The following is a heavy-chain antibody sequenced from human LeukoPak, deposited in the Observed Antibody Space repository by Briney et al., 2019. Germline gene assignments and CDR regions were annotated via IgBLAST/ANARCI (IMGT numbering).Heavy chain of an antibody. CDR3: ARAVNSGYDYGPLDY. CDR1: GFTFSSYA. CDR2: ISYDGSNK. J-gene: IGHJ4*02. D-gene: IGHD5-12*01. Sequence: GRSLRLSCAASGFTFSSYAMHWVRQAPGKGLEWVAVISYDGSNKYYADSVKGRFTISRDNSKNTLYLQMNSLRAEDTAVYYCARAVNSGYDYGPLDYWGQGTLVTVSS. V-gene: IGHV3-30-3*01.